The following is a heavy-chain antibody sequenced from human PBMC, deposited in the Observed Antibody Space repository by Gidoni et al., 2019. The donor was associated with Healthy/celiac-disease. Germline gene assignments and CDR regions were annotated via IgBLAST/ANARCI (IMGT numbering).Heavy chain of an antibody. Sequence: KPGTSVKVSCKASGFTFTSSAVQWVRQARGQRLEWIGWIVVGSGNTNYAQKFQERVTITRDMSTSTAYMELSSLRSEDTAVYYCAGGYMVRGALTGDVWGQGTTVTVSS. CDR3: AGGYMVRGALTGDV. CDR2: IVVGSGNT. J-gene: IGHJ6*02. CDR1: GFTFTSSA. D-gene: IGHD3-10*01. V-gene: IGHV1-58*01.